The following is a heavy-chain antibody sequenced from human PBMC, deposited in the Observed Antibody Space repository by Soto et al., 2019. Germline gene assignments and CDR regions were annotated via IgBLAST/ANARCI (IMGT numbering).Heavy chain of an antibody. CDR1: GGAISWVGYY. Sequence: ALSLTCTFTGGAISWVGYYWIWISQHPGKGLEWIGYLYFNGSTQYNPSLRTPISMSLDTSKKHFSLKMRSVTGADTAVYYCARGISKYSSWYEPHTWFDAWGQGALVTVSS. D-gene: IGHD6-13*01. CDR3: ARGISKYSSWYEPHTWFDA. V-gene: IGHV4-30-4*08. J-gene: IGHJ5*02. CDR2: LYFNGST.